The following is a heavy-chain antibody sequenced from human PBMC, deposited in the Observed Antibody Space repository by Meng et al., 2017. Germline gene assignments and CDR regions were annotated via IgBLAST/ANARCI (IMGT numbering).Heavy chain of an antibody. Sequence: QVQLQETGPGLVKPSQTLSLTCTVSGGSISSGGYYWSWIRQHPGKGLEWIGYIYYSGSTYYNPSLKSRVTISVDTSKNQFSLKLSSVTAADTAVYYCARSLTVTTVWFDPWGQGTLVTVSS. CDR2: IYYSGST. V-gene: IGHV4-31*03. CDR1: GGSISSGGYY. D-gene: IGHD4-17*01. CDR3: ARSLTVTTVWFDP. J-gene: IGHJ5*02.